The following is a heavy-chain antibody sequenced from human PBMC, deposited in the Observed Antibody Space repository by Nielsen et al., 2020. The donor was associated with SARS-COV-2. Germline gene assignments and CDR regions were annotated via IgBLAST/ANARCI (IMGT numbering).Heavy chain of an antibody. Sequence: ASVKVSCKASGYTFTSYGISWVRQAPGQGLEWMGWISAYNGNTIYAQKLQGRVTMTTDTSTSTAYMELRSLRSDDTAVYYCARGDSTVTTYYFDYWGQGTLVTVSS. CDR2: ISAYNGNT. CDR1: GYTFTSYG. CDR3: ARGDSTVTTYYFDY. D-gene: IGHD4-17*01. J-gene: IGHJ4*02. V-gene: IGHV1-18*04.